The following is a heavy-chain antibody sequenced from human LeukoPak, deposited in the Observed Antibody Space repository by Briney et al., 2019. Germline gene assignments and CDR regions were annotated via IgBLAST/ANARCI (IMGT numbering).Heavy chain of an antibody. J-gene: IGHJ4*02. D-gene: IGHD1-26*01. CDR1: GFTFSSYA. CDR2: ISSSTTYM. V-gene: IGHV3-21*01. CDR3: ARAPLSGNLYSGSYYPDY. Sequence: GGSLRLSCAASGFTFSSYAMSWVRQAPGRGLEWVSSISSSTTYMYYADSVKGRFTISRDDAKNSLYLQMHSLRAEDTAVYYCARAPLSGNLYSGSYYPDYWGQGTLVTVSS.